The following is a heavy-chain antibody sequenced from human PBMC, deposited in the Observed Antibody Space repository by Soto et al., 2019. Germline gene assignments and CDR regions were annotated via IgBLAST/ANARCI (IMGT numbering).Heavy chain of an antibody. CDR2: IYPSDSDV. CDR3: ARIIADWYFDL. D-gene: IGHD3-16*02. J-gene: IGHJ2*01. V-gene: IGHV5-51*01. Sequence: EVQLVQSGAEVKKPGESLKISCKGSGYSFALYWIGWVRQMPGKDLEWMGIIYPSDSDVRYSPSFQGQVTMSADKSISTVYLQWNSLKASDTAMYYCARIIADWYFDLWGRGTLVNVSS. CDR1: GYSFALYW.